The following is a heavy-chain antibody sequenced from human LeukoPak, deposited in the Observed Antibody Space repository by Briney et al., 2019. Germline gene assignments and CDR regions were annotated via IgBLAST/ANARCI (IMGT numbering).Heavy chain of an antibody. D-gene: IGHD3-10*01. CDR3: ARDRGYPTFDY. V-gene: IGHV3-7*01. Sequence: GGSLRLSCAASGFTFRNYWMSWVRQAPGKGLEGVANIEQEGGEKNYVDCVKGRFTISRDNARNSLYLQMNSLRAEDTAVYYCARDRGYPTFDYWGQGTLVTVSS. J-gene: IGHJ4*02. CDR2: IEQEGGEK. CDR1: GFTFRNYW.